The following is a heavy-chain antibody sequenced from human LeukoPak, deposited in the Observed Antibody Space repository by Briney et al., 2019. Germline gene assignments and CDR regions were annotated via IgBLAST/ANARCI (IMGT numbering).Heavy chain of an antibody. CDR3: ARAQLGY. V-gene: IGHV1-3*01. CDR2: INAGNGDT. D-gene: IGHD5-24*01. J-gene: IGHJ4*02. Sequence: GASVKVSCKASEYSFTTYAIHWVRQAPGQRLEWMGWINAGNGDTKYSQKFQGRVTITRDTSASTAYMELSSLRSEDTAVYYCARAQLGYWGQGTLVTASS. CDR1: EYSFTTYA.